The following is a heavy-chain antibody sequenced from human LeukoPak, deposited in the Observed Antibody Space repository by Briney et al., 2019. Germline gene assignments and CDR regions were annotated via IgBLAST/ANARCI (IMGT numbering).Heavy chain of an antibody. CDR1: GFTFDCCG. Sequence: PGGSLTLSCAASGFTFDCCGMHWVRQAPGKGLEWVAFIRNVGNDKYYADSVKGRFFISRDNSKNTLSLQMNSLRVEDTAVYYCARGRIAAKHDYWGQGTLVTVSS. D-gene: IGHD6-6*01. CDR2: IRNVGNDK. V-gene: IGHV3-30*02. CDR3: ARGRIAAKHDY. J-gene: IGHJ4*02.